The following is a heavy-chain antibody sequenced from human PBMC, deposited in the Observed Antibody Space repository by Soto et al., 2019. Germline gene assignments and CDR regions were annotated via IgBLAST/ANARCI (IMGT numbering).Heavy chain of an antibody. Sequence: QIQLVQSGAEVKKPGASVKVSCKASGYTFSSYHITWVRQAPGQGLEWMGWISAYNGNTNYEQNLQGRVTMTSDPSTSTAYMELRGLRSDDTAVYYCARDLPPVAYWGQGTLVTVSS. CDR1: GYTFSSYH. J-gene: IGHJ4*02. V-gene: IGHV1-18*01. CDR2: ISAYNGNT. CDR3: ARDLPPVAY.